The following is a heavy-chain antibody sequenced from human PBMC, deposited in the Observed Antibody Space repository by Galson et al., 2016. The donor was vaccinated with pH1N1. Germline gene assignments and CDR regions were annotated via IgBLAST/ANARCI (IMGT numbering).Heavy chain of an antibody. V-gene: IGHV4-61*01. J-gene: IGHJ4*02. Sequence: ETLSLTCTVSGGSISIGNSYWSWIRQHPGKGLEWIGYIYYSGSTKYNPSLKSRVTISVDTSKNQFSLKLSSVTAADTAVYYCARGRVATEFLEAYFGYWGQGTLVTVSS. CDR2: IYYSGST. CDR3: ARGRVATEFLEAYFGY. CDR1: GGSISIGNSY. D-gene: IGHD5-12*01.